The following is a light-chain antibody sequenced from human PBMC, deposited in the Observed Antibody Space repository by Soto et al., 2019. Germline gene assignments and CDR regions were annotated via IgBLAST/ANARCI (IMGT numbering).Light chain of an antibody. CDR3: CSNAGSSSYV. CDR1: SSDVGSYNL. CDR2: EVS. V-gene: IGLV2-23*02. J-gene: IGLJ1*01. Sequence: QSVLTQPASVSGSPGQSITISCTGTSSDVGSYNLVSWYQHHPGKAPKLMTYEVSKRPSGASNRFSGSKSGNTASLTISGLQAEDEADYYCCSNAGSSSYVFGTGTKVTVL.